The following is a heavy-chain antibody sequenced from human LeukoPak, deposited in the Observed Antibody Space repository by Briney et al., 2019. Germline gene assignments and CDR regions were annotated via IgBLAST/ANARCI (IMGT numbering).Heavy chain of an antibody. J-gene: IGHJ4*02. CDR2: IYYSGST. Sequence: SETLSLTCTVSGGSISSSSYYWGWIRHPPGKGLEWIGSIYYSGSTYYNPSLKSRVTISVDTSKNQFSLKLSSVTAADTAVYYCARRRREWFGEFPFDYWGQGTLVTVSS. D-gene: IGHD3-10*01. CDR1: GGSISSSSYY. CDR3: ARRRREWFGEFPFDY. V-gene: IGHV4-39*07.